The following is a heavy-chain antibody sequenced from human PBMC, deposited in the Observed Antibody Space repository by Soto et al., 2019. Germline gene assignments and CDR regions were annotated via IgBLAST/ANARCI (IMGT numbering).Heavy chain of an antibody. V-gene: IGHV4-39*01. D-gene: IGHD2-8*01. Sequence: QLQLQESSPGLVKPSETLSLTCTVSGVSISSINYYWGWIRQPPGKGLEWIGSVYHSGSTYYNPSLKSRVTISVDTSMNQFSLNLSSVTAADTAVYYCAINGYFYGMDVWGQGTTVTVSS. J-gene: IGHJ6*02. CDR2: VYHSGST. CDR3: AINGYFYGMDV. CDR1: GVSISSINYY.